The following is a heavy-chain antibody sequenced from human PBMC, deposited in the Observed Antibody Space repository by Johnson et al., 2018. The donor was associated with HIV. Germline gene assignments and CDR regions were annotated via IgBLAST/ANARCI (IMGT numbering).Heavy chain of an antibody. Sequence: QVQLVESGGGVVQPGGSLRLSCAASGFTFSSFGMHWVRQAPGKGLEWVAIISYDGSNKYYADSVKGRFTISRDNSKNTLYLQMNSLRPEDTAVYYCARGGRVIVGTEGAFDIWGQGTMVTVSS. CDR2: ISYDGSNK. J-gene: IGHJ3*02. V-gene: IGHV3-30*03. CDR3: ARGGRVIVGTEGAFDI. D-gene: IGHD1-26*01. CDR1: GFTFSSFG.